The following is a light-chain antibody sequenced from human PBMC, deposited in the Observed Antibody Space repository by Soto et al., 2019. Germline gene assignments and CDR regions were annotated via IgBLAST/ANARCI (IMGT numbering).Light chain of an antibody. V-gene: IGLV2-14*01. CDR1: GSDVGGYDY. CDR3: SSYTSSSTYV. CDR2: EVT. J-gene: IGLJ1*01. Sequence: ALTQPASVSGSPGQSITISCTGTGSDVGGYDYVSWYQHHPGKAPKVMIYEVTNRPSGVSNRFSGSKSGNTASLTISGLLAEDEADYYCSSYTSSSTYVFGTGTKVTV.